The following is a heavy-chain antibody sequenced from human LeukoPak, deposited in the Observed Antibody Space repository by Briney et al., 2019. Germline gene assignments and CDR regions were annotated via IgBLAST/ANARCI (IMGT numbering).Heavy chain of an antibody. CDR2: IKKDGSEK. CDR3: ARHLSGITGYTYGRGIDY. Sequence: PGGSLRLSCAACGVTFSSYWMSWVRQAPGKGLEWVANIKKDGSEKYYVDSVKGRFTISRDNAKTSLYLQMNSLRAEDTAVYYCARHLSGITGYTYGRGIDYWGQGTLVTVSS. V-gene: IGHV3-7*01. CDR1: GVTFSSYW. D-gene: IGHD5-18*01. J-gene: IGHJ4*02.